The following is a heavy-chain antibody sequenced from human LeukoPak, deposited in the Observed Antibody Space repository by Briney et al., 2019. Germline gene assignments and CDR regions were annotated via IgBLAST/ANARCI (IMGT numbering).Heavy chain of an antibody. D-gene: IGHD6-19*01. Sequence: PGGSLRLPCAASGFSFSDAWMSWVRQAPGKGLEWVGRIKSTVDGGTTDYAAPVTGRFVISRDDSKNTLYLHMNSLKTEDTGVYYCTTDRAVAGTAFDHWGQGTLVAVSS. CDR1: GFSFSDAW. CDR3: TTDRAVAGTAFDH. V-gene: IGHV3-15*01. CDR2: IKSTVDGGTT. J-gene: IGHJ4*02.